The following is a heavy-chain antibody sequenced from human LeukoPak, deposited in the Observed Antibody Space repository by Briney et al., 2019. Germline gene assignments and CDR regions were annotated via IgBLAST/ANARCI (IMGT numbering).Heavy chain of an antibody. D-gene: IGHD3-22*01. CDR3: ARVLYDSSGYYAGAFDY. Sequence: GESLKISCKGSGYSFTSYWIGWVRQMPGKGLEWMGIIYPGDSDTRYSPSFQGQVTISADKSISTAYLQWSSLKASDTAMYYCARVLYDSSGYYAGAFDYWGQGTLVTVSS. CDR1: GYSFTSYW. J-gene: IGHJ4*02. CDR2: IYPGDSDT. V-gene: IGHV5-51*01.